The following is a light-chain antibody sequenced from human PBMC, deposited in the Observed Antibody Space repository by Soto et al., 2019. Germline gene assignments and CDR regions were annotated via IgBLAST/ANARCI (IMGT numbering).Light chain of an antibody. CDR1: KLGDKY. CDR2: QDS. Sequence: SSELTQPPSVSVSPGQTASITCSGDKLGDKYACWYQQKPGQSPVLVIYQDSKRPSGIPERFSGSNSGNTATLTISGTQAMDEADYYCQAWDSSTAPSYVFGTGTKLTVL. J-gene: IGLJ1*01. CDR3: QAWDSSTAPSYV. V-gene: IGLV3-1*01.